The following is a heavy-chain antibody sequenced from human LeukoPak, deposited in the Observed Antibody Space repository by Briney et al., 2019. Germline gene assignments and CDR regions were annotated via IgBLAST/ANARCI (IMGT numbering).Heavy chain of an antibody. CDR3: ARVSGYYYYYYYYMDV. CDR1: GDSISRHY. CDR2: IYYIGST. J-gene: IGHJ6*03. D-gene: IGHD5-12*01. Sequence: SETLSLTCTVSGDSISRHYWSCIRQPPGKRLEWIGYIYYIGSTNYNPSLKSRVTISLNTSKNQFSLKLSYVPAADKAVYYCARVSGYYYYYYYYMDVWGKGTKVTVSS. V-gene: IGHV4-59*11.